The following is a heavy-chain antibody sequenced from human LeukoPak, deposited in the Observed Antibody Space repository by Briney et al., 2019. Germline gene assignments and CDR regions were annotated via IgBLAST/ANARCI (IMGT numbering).Heavy chain of an antibody. J-gene: IGHJ5*02. V-gene: IGHV4-59*01. CDR2: IYYSGST. CDR3: ARVKQRRWLQSGGSLYNWFDP. Sequence: PSETLSLTCTVSGGSISSYYWSWIRQPPGKGLEWIGYIYYSGSTNYNPSLKSRVTISVDTSKNQFSLKLSSVTAADTAVYYCARVKQRRWLQSGGSLYNWFDPWGQGTLVTVSS. D-gene: IGHD5-24*01. CDR1: GGSISSYY.